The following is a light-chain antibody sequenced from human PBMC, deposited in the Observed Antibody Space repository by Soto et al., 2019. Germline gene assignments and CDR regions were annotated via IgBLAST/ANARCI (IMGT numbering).Light chain of an antibody. CDR2: AAS. V-gene: IGKV1-27*01. CDR3: QKYNGAPRA. J-gene: IGKJ1*01. Sequence: DIQMTQSPSSVSASVGDRVSSTCRASQGISNYLAWYQQKPGKVPKLLIYAASTLQSGVPSRFSGSGSGTDFTLTISTLQPEDVASYYCQKYNGAPRAFGQGTKVEIK. CDR1: QGISNY.